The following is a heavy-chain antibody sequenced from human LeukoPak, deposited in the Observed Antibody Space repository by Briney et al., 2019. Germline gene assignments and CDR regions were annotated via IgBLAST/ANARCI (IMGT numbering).Heavy chain of an antibody. Sequence: GGSLRLSCAASGFIFSSYSMNWVRQAPGKGLEWVSSISSSSSYIYYADSVKGRFTISRDNAKNSLYLQMNSLRAEDTAVYYCARFGFGELYDAFDIWGQGTMVTVSS. CDR1: GFIFSSYS. V-gene: IGHV3-21*01. CDR2: ISSSSSYI. J-gene: IGHJ3*02. CDR3: ARFGFGELYDAFDI. D-gene: IGHD3-10*01.